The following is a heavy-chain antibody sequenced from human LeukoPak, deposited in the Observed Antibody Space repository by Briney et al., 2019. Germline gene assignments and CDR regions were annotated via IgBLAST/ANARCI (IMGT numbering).Heavy chain of an antibody. Sequence: SETLSLTCTVSGGPISSGSYYWSWIRQPPGKGLEWNGYIYYSGSTNYNPSLDSRATISVDTHNNQFSIKLSSVTAADTAVSYRGRAERDGAGSLGVGTFDPWGQGALVTVSS. CDR1: GGPISSGSYY. J-gene: IGHJ5*02. CDR2: IYYSGST. V-gene: IGHV4-61*01. CDR3: GRAERDGAGSLGVGTFDP. D-gene: IGHD3-10*01.